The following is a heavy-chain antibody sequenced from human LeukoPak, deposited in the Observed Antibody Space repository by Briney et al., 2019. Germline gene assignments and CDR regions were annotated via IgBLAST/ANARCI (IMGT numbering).Heavy chain of an antibody. CDR3: AKEAWSGYQTDYFDY. CDR1: GFTFSSYG. Sequence: GGSLRLSCAASGFTFSSYGMHWVRQAPGKGLEWVAVISYDGSNKYYADSVKGRFTISRDNSKNTLYLQMNSLGAEDTAVYYCAKEAWSGYQTDYFDYWGQGTLVTVSS. D-gene: IGHD3-3*01. V-gene: IGHV3-30*18. J-gene: IGHJ4*02. CDR2: ISYDGSNK.